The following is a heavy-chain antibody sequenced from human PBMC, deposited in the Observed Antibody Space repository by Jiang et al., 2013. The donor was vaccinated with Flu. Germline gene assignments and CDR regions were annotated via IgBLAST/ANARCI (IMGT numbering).Heavy chain of an antibody. Sequence: GAEVKKPGESLRSPVRVLDTALPATGSAGCADARERPGVDGEIDPSDSYTNYSPSFQGHVTISADKSISTAYLQWSSLKASDTAMYYCARHRLGIAARSTLLWYFDLWGRGTLVTVSS. J-gene: IGHJ2*01. CDR2: DPSDSYT. D-gene: IGHD6-6*01. CDR1: DTALPATG. V-gene: IGHV5-10-1*01. CDR3: ARHRLGIAARSTLLWYFDL.